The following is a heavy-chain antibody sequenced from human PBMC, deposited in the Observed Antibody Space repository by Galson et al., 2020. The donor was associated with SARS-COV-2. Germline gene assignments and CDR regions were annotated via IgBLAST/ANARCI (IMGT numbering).Heavy chain of an antibody. CDR2: LDTSSTYI. CDR3: ARSRPASTSGTSIYFDY. CDR1: GFTFSSYS. V-gene: IGHV3-21*01. D-gene: IGHD3-10*01. Sequence: GGSLRLSCAASGFTFSSYSMNWVRQAPGKGLEWVASLDTSSTYIYYADSLTGRFTISRDNAENSLYLQMNSLRAEDTAVYYCARSRPASTSGTSIYFDYWGQGNQVTVSS. J-gene: IGHJ4*02.